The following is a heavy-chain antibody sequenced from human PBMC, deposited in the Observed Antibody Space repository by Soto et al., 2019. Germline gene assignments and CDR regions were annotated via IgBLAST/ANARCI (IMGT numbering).Heavy chain of an antibody. CDR1: GGSISSGGYY. V-gene: IGHV4-31*03. D-gene: IGHD2-2*01. J-gene: IGHJ6*03. CDR2: IYYSGST. CDR3: ARDEGPAAMWYYMDV. Sequence: SETLSLTCTVSGGSISSGGYYWSWIRQHPGKGLEWIGYIYYSGSTYYNPSLKSRVTISVDTSKNQFSLKLSSVTAADTAVYYCARDEGPAAMWYYMDVWGKGTTVTVSS.